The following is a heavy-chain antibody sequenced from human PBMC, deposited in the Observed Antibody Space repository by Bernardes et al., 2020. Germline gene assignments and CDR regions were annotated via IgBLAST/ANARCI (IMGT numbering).Heavy chain of an antibody. CDR1: GFSFSSYA. V-gene: IGHV3-23*01. CDR2: ITASSDST. D-gene: IGHD6-19*01. J-gene: IGHJ4*02. CDR3: VNMYSSGWKRFDY. Sequence: GGSLRLSCAASGFSFSSYAMTWIRQAPGKGLEWFSSITASSDSTSYADSVKGRFTISRDNSKNTLYLQMNSLRAEDTAIYYCVNMYSSGWKRFDYWGQGTLVTVSS.